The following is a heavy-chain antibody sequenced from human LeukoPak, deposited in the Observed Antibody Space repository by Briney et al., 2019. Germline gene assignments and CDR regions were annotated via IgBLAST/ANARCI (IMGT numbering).Heavy chain of an antibody. J-gene: IGHJ6*03. CDR3: ARIAAAEPPVAATLGDYYYYYMDV. V-gene: IGHV4-4*07. Sequence: SETLSLTCTVSGGSISSYYWSWIRQPAGKGLEWIGRIYTSGSTNYNPSLKSRVTMSVDTSKNQFSPKLSSVTAADTAVYYCARIAAAEPPVAATLGDYYYYYMDVWGKGTTVTVSS. D-gene: IGHD2-15*01. CDR2: IYTSGST. CDR1: GGSISSYY.